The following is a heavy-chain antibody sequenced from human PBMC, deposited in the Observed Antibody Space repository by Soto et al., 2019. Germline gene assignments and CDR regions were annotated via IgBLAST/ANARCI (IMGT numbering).Heavy chain of an antibody. CDR3: AKVPLWFGEFPYGMDV. Sequence: EVQLLESGGGLVQPGGSLRLSCAASGFTFSSYAMSWVRQAPGKGLEWVSIISGSGGSTCYADSVKGRFTISRDNSKNTLYLPMKSLRAEATAISYCAKVPLWFGEFPYGMDVWGQGTTVTVSS. J-gene: IGHJ6*02. D-gene: IGHD3-10*01. V-gene: IGHV3-23*01. CDR1: GFTFSSYA. CDR2: ISGSGGST.